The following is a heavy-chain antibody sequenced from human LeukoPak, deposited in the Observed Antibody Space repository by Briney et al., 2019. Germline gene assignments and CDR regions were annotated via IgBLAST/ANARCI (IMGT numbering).Heavy chain of an antibody. D-gene: IGHD1-26*01. CDR3: AILGSYWDYYYYMDV. V-gene: IGHV4-39*01. CDR2: IYYSGST. CDR1: GGSISSSSYY. J-gene: IGHJ6*03. Sequence: SETLSLTCTVSGGSISSSSYYWGWIRQPPGKGLEWIGSIYYSGSTYYNPSLTSRVTISVDTSKYQFSLKLSSVTAADTAVYYCAILGSYWDYYYYMDVWGKGTTVTVSS.